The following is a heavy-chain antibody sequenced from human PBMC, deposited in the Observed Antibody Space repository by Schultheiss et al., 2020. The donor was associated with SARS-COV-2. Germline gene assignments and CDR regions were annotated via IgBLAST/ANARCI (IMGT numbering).Heavy chain of an antibody. CDR2: IGTAGDT. J-gene: IGHJ4*02. CDR3: ARVGSTGLFDY. D-gene: IGHD5/OR15-5a*01. V-gene: IGHV3-13*04. Sequence: GGSLRLSCAASGFTFSNSDMNWVRQAPGKGLEWVSAIGTAGDTYYQGSVKGRFTISRENAKNSLYLQMNSLRAGDTAVYYCARVGSTGLFDYRGQGTLVTVSS. CDR1: GFTFSNSD.